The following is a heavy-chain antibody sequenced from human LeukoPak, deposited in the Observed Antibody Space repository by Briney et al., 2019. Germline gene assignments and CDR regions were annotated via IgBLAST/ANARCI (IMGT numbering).Heavy chain of an antibody. J-gene: IGHJ4*02. D-gene: IGHD4-23*01. CDR1: GGSISSSSYY. V-gene: IGHV4-39*07. CDR2: IYYSGST. Sequence: MSSETLSLTCTVSGGSISSSSYYWGWIRQPPGKGLEWIGSIYYSGSTYYNPSLKSRVTISVDTSKNQFSLKLSSVTAADTAVYYCARGRSPTRYGGNNELDYWGQGTLVTVSS. CDR3: ARGRSPTRYGGNNELDY.